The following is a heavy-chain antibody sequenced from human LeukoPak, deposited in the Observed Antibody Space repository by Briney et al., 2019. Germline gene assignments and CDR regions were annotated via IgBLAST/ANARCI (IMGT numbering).Heavy chain of an antibody. CDR2: ISGSGGST. CDR1: GFTFSSYA. D-gene: IGHD3-3*01. CDR3: AKHSRGYYPPDY. J-gene: IGHJ4*02. Sequence: GGSLRLSCAASGFTFSSYAMSWVRQAAGMGLEWVSAISGSGGSTYYADSVKGRVTISRDNSKNTLYLQMNSLRAEDTAVYYCAKHSRGYYPPDYWGQGTLVTVSS. V-gene: IGHV3-23*01.